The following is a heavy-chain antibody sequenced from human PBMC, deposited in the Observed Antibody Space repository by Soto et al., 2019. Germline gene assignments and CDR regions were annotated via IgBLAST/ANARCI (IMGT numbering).Heavy chain of an antibody. Sequence: DVQLLDSGGGLVQPGGSLRLSCAASGFIFSNYVMSWVRQTPGKGLEWVSGISGRGDNTYYADSVKGRFTVSRDNSKNTLYLQMGSLRAEDTAVYYCAKTPLRVGPIDYWGQGTLVTVSS. D-gene: IGHD2-15*01. V-gene: IGHV3-23*01. J-gene: IGHJ4*02. CDR1: GFIFSNYV. CDR2: ISGRGDNT. CDR3: AKTPLRVGPIDY.